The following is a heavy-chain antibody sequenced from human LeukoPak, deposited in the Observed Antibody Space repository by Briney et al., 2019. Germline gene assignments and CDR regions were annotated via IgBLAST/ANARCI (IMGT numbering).Heavy chain of an antibody. CDR1: GGSISSYD. V-gene: IGHV4-59*01. CDR3: ATHQLSGYFDY. CDR2: FYYSGST. J-gene: IGHJ4*02. Sequence: SETLSLTCTVSGGSISSYDWSWIRQPPGKGLEWIGYFYYSGSTNYHPSLKSRVTISVDTSKNQFSLKLSSVTAADTAVYYCATHQLSGYFDYWGQGTLVTVSS. D-gene: IGHD2-2*01.